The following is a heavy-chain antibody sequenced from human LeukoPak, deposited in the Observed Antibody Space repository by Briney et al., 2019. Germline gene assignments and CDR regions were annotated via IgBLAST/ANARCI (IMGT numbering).Heavy chain of an antibody. J-gene: IGHJ5*02. CDR2: IYYSGST. V-gene: IGHV4-39*01. CDR1: GGSISSSSYY. Sequence: SETLSLTCTVSGGSISSSSYYWGWIRQPPGKGLEWIGGIYYSGSTYYNPSLKSRVTISVDTSKNQFSLKLSSVTAADTAVYYCARRLGYCSSTSCYSNWFDPWGQGTLVTVSS. D-gene: IGHD2-2*01. CDR3: ARRLGYCSSTSCYSNWFDP.